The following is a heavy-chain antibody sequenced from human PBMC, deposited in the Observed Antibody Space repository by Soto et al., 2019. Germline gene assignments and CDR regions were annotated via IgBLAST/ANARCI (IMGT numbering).Heavy chain of an antibody. CDR1: GYSFTSYW. D-gene: IGHD3-22*01. Sequence: GESLKISCKGSGYSFTSYWISWVRQMPGKGLEWMGRIDPSDSYTNYSPSFQGHVTISADKSISTAYLQWSSLKASDTAMYYCTTPLYYDSSGYYYWIDYWGQGTLVTVSS. CDR2: IDPSDSYT. J-gene: IGHJ4*02. CDR3: TTPLYYDSSGYYYWIDY. V-gene: IGHV5-10-1*01.